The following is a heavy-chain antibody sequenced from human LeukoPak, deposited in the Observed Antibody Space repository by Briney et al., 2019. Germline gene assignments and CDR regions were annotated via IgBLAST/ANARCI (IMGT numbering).Heavy chain of an antibody. Sequence: GASVKVSCKASGYTFTSYDINWVRQATGQGLEWMGWMNPNSGNTGYAQKFQGRVTITRNTSISTAYMELGSLRSEDTAVYYCARGARYYDYVWGSYADAFDIWGQGTMVTVSS. CDR3: ARGARYYDYVWGSYADAFDI. V-gene: IGHV1-8*03. CDR2: MNPNSGNT. J-gene: IGHJ3*02. CDR1: GYTFTSYD. D-gene: IGHD3-16*01.